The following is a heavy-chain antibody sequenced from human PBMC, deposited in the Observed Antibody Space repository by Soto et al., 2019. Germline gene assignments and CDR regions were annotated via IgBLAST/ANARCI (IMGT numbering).Heavy chain of an antibody. CDR3: ARLVAAVPGHYYFDY. D-gene: IGHD6-19*01. CDR2: IHSGGST. V-gene: IGHV3-66*04. CDR1: GITVSSNF. J-gene: IGHJ4*02. Sequence: EVQLVESGGGLVQPGGSLILSCEASGITVSSNFMTWVRQAPGKGLEWVSVIHSGGSTYSANSVKGRITISRDNSKNTVYLQMNSLRAEDTAVYYCARLVAAVPGHYYFDYWGQGTLVTVSS.